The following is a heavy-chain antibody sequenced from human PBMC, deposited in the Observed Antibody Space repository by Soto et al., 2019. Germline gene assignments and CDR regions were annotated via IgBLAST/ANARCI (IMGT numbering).Heavy chain of an antibody. CDR2: IIPIFGTA. Sequence: QVQLVQSGAEVKKPGSSVKVSCKASGDTFSSYAISWVRQAPGQGLEWMGGIIPIFGTANYAQKFQGRVTITADESTSTAYMELSSLRSEDTAVYYCARDLLSHTAARGDYWGQGTLVTVSS. CDR1: GDTFSSYA. CDR3: ARDLLSHTAARGDY. V-gene: IGHV1-69*01. D-gene: IGHD6-6*01. J-gene: IGHJ4*02.